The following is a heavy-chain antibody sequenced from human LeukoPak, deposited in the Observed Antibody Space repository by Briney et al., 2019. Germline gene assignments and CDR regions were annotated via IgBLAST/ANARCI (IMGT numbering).Heavy chain of an antibody. CDR3: ARGRQWLGY. CDR2: ISYDGSNK. Sequence: GGSLRLSCAASGFTFSSYGMHWVRQAPGKGLEWVAVISYDGSNKYYADSVKGRFTISRDNAKNSLYLQMNSLRAEDTAVYYCARGRQWLGYWGQGTLVTVSS. CDR1: GFTFSSYG. D-gene: IGHD6-19*01. J-gene: IGHJ4*02. V-gene: IGHV3-30*03.